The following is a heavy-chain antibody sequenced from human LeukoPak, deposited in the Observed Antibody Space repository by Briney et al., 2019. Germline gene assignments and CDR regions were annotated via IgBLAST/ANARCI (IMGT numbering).Heavy chain of an antibody. CDR3: AKTAVAGTLDY. V-gene: IGHV3-30*18. D-gene: IGHD6-19*01. Sequence: GGSLRLSCAASGFTFSSYGMHWVRQAPGKGLEWVAVISYDGSNKHYADSVKGRFTISRDNSKNTLYLQMNSLRAEDTAVYYCAKTAVAGTLDYWGQGTLVTVSS. CDR2: ISYDGSNK. CDR1: GFTFSSYG. J-gene: IGHJ4*02.